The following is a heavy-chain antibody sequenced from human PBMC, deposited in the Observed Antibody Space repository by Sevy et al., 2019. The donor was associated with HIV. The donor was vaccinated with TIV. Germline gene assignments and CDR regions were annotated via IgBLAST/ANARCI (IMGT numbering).Heavy chain of an antibody. V-gene: IGHV3-64D*06. D-gene: IGHD6-6*01. CDR2: ISSNGGST. Sequence: GGSLRLSCSASGFTFSSYAMHWVRQAPGKGLEYVSAISSNGGSTYYADSVKARFTISRDNSKNTLYLQMSSLRAEDTAVYYCVKEGYSSSSVLDYWGQGTLVTVSS. J-gene: IGHJ4*02. CDR3: VKEGYSSSSVLDY. CDR1: GFTFSSYA.